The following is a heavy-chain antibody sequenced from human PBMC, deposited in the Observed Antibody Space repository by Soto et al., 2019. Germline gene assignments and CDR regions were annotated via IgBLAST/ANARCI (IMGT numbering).Heavy chain of an antibody. J-gene: IGHJ4*02. Sequence: VGSLRLSCAASGFTFSTYSMDWVRQAPGKGLEWVSSISSSSNYIYYADSLKGRFTISRDNAKNSLYLQMNSLRAEDTAVYYCARYWGSNANFDYWGQGTLVTVSS. V-gene: IGHV3-21*01. D-gene: IGHD7-27*01. CDR2: ISSSSNYI. CDR1: GFTFSTYS. CDR3: ARYWGSNANFDY.